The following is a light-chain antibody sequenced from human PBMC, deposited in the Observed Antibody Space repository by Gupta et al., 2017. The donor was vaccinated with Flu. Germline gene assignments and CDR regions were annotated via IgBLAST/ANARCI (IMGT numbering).Light chain of an antibody. CDR1: SSNIGAGYD. J-gene: IGLJ3*02. CDR2: GNS. V-gene: IGLV1-40*01. Sequence: QSVLTQPPSVSGAPGQRVTISCTGSSSNIGAGYDVHWYQQLPGTAPKLLMYGNSNRPSGVPDRFSSSKSGTSASLAITGLQAEDEADYYCQSYDSSLTGLVFGGGTKLTVL. CDR3: QSYDSSLTGLV.